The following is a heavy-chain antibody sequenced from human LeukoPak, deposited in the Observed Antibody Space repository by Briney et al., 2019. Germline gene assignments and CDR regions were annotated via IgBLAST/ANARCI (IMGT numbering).Heavy chain of an antibody. CDR2: IYYSGST. V-gene: IGHV4-30-4*08. J-gene: IGHJ3*02. CDR1: GGSISSGDYY. Sequence: SETLSLTCTVSGGSISSGDYYWRWIRQPPGKGLEWIGYIYYSGSTYYNPSLKSRVTISVDTSKNQFSLKLSSVTAADTAVYYCARELRYSGYDSYGGYSGSYDAFDIWGQGTMVTVSS. CDR3: ARELRYSGYDSYGGYSGSYDAFDI. D-gene: IGHD1-26*01.